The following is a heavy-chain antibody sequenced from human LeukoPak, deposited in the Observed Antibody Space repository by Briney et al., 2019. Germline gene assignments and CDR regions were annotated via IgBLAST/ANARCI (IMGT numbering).Heavy chain of an antibody. V-gene: IGHV3-23*01. J-gene: IGHJ4*02. Sequence: PGGTLRLSCAASGFTFSSYGMSWVRQAPGKGLEWVSAISGSGGSTYYADSVKGRFTTSRDNSKNTLYLQMNSLRAEDTAVYYCAKGGYSYGFFDYWGQGTLVTVSS. CDR2: ISGSGGST. CDR1: GFTFSSYG. CDR3: AKGGYSYGFFDY. D-gene: IGHD5-18*01.